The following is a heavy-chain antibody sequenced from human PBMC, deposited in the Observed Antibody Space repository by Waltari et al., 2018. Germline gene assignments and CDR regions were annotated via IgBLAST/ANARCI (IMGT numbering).Heavy chain of an antibody. Sequence: EVQLVESGGGLVQPGGSLRLSCAASGFTFSSYDMNWFRQAPGKGLEWVSYISSSGSTIYYGDSVKGRFTMSRDNAKKSLYLQMNSLRAEDTAVYYCARDGAVAGNFDYWGQGTQVTVSS. D-gene: IGHD6-19*01. CDR3: ARDGAVAGNFDY. CDR2: ISSSGSTI. J-gene: IGHJ4*02. V-gene: IGHV3-48*03. CDR1: GFTFSSYD.